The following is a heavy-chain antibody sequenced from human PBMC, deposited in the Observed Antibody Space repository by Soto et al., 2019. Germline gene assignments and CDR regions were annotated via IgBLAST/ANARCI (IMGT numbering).Heavy chain of an antibody. D-gene: IGHD3-22*01. V-gene: IGHV3-53*01. CDR3: ARDRVDSGYPEYFQH. Sequence: EVQLVESGGGLIQPGGSLRLSCAASGFTVSSNYMSWVRQAPGKVLEWVSVIYSGGSTYYADYVKGRFTISRDNSKNTLYLQMNSLIAEDTAVYYCARDRVDSGYPEYFQHWGQGTLVTVSS. CDR1: GFTVSSNY. J-gene: IGHJ1*01. CDR2: IYSGGST.